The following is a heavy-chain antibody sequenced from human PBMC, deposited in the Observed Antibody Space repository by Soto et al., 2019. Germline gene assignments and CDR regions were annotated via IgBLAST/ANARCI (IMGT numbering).Heavy chain of an antibody. V-gene: IGHV3-23*01. CDR1: GFTFSNYA. J-gene: IGHJ3*02. Sequence: EVQLLESGGGLVQPGGSLRLSCAASGFTFSNYAMSWVRQAPGKGLEWVSVLSGSGDTTYYADSVQGRFTISRDNSKNTLYLQMNSLSAEDTAVYYCAKIGGLERPFLPFDIWGQGTMVTVSS. CDR2: LSGSGDTT. CDR3: AKIGGLERPFLPFDI. D-gene: IGHD1-1*01.